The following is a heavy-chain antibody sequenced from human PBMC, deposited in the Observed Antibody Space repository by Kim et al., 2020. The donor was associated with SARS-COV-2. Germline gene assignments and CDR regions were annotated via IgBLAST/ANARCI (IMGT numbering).Heavy chain of an antibody. J-gene: IGHJ5*02. D-gene: IGHD5-12*01. V-gene: IGHV3-9*01. CDR3: AKAGTITT. Sequence: GSIGYADSGKGRFTISRDNAKNSLYLHMNSLRAEDTALYYCAKAGTITTWGQGTLVTVSS. CDR2: GSI.